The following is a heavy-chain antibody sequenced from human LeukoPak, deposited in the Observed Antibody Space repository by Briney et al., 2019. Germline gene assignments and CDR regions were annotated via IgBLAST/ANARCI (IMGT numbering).Heavy chain of an antibody. J-gene: IGHJ4*02. CDR1: GFTFSSYA. D-gene: IGHD3-22*01. CDR2: IWYDGSNK. V-gene: IGHV3-33*08. Sequence: GRSLRLSCAASGFTFSSYAMHWVRQAPGKGLEWVAVIWYDGSNKYYADSVKGRFTISRDNSKNTLYLQMNSLRAEDTAVYYCARDPGDSSGYSLEYWGQGTLVTVSS. CDR3: ARDPGDSSGYSLEY.